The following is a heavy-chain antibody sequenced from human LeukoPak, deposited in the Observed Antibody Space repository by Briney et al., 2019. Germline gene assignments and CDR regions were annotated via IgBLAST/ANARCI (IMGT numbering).Heavy chain of an antibody. CDR3: ARNPSIAAGTRRRRLDY. CDR1: GYTFTSYD. CDR2: MNPNSGNT. D-gene: IGHD6-13*01. V-gene: IGHV1-8*01. Sequence: ASVKVSCKASGYTFTSYDINWVRQATGQGLEWMGWMNPNSGNTGYAQKFQGRVTMTRNTSISTAYMELSSLRSEDTAVYYCARNPSIAAGTRRRRLDYWGQGTLVTVSS. J-gene: IGHJ4*02.